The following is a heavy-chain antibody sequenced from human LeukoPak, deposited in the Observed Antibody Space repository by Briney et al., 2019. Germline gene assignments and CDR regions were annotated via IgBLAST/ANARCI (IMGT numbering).Heavy chain of an antibody. V-gene: IGHV4-38-2*01. Sequence: GSLRLSCAASGFTFSNAWMSWVRQAPGKGLEWIGSIYHSGSTYYNPSLKSRVTMSVDTSKNQFSLKLSSVTAADTAVYYCARSSRSWSTFDYWGQGTLVTVSS. D-gene: IGHD6-13*01. J-gene: IGHJ4*02. CDR2: IYHSGST. CDR3: ARSSRSWSTFDY. CDR1: GFTFSNAW.